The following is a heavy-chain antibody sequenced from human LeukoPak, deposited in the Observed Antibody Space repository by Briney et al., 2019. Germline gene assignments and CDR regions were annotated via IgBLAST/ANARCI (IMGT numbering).Heavy chain of an antibody. CDR2: ISYDGSNK. CDR3: ARDTYSSGWYY. J-gene: IGHJ4*02. Sequence: PGGSLRLSCAASGFTFSTYSMNWVRQAPGKGLEWVAVISYDGSNKYYADSVKGRFTISRDNSKNTLYPQMNSLRAEDTAVYYCARDTYSSGWYYWGQGTLVTVSS. CDR1: GFTFSTYS. V-gene: IGHV3-30*03. D-gene: IGHD6-19*01.